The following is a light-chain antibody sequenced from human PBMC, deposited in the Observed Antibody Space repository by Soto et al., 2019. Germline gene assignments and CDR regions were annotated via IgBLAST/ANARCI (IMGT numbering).Light chain of an antibody. V-gene: IGKV3-15*01. CDR3: QQYNDGLT. CDR2: GAS. CDR1: KSISSN. Sequence: EIVMTQSPATLSVSPGERATLSCRAGKSISSNLAWYQLKPGQAPRLLIYGASTRATGIPARFSGSGSGTEFTLTITSLQSEDFAVYFCQQYNDGLTFGGGTKVDI. J-gene: IGKJ4*01.